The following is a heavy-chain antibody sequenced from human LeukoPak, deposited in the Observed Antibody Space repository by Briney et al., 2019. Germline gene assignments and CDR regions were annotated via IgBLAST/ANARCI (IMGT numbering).Heavy chain of an antibody. V-gene: IGHV3-30*03. CDR1: GFTFSSYG. D-gene: IGHD3-22*01. Sequence: GGSLRLSCAASGFTFSSYGMHWVRQAPGKGLEWVAVISYDGSNKYYADSVKGRFTISRDNSKNTLYLQMNSLRAEDTAVYYCARGTYEGSGFFDLWGRGTLVTVSS. CDR3: ARGTYEGSGFFDL. J-gene: IGHJ2*01. CDR2: ISYDGSNK.